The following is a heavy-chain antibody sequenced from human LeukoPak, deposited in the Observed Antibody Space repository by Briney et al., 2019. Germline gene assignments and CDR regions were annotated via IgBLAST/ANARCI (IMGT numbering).Heavy chain of an antibody. D-gene: IGHD2-15*01. CDR1: GFTFSDYA. Sequence: SGGSLRLSCAASGFTFSDYAMSWVRQAPGKGLEWVSAISGSGGNTDYADSVKGRFTISRDNSKNTLYLQMNSLRAEDTAVYYCAKGIGYCSGGSCQQFDYWGQGTLVTVSS. J-gene: IGHJ4*02. CDR3: AKGIGYCSGGSCQQFDY. CDR2: ISGSGGNT. V-gene: IGHV3-23*01.